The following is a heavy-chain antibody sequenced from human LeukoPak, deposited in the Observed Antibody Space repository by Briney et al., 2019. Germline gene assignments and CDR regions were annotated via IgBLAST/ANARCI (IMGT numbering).Heavy chain of an antibody. CDR2: IIPIFGTA. V-gene: IGHV1-69*13. CDR1: GGAFSSYA. D-gene: IGHD2-2*01. CDR3: AREVRPVVVVPAATYWFDP. J-gene: IGHJ5*02. Sequence: SVKVSCKASGGAFSSYAISWVRQAPGQGLEWMGGIIPIFGTANYAQKFQGRVTITADESTSTAYMELSSLRSEDTAVYYCAREVRPVVVVPAATYWFDPWGQGTLVTVSS.